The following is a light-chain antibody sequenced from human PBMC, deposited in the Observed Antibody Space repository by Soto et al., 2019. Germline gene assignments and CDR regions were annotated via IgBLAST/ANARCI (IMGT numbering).Light chain of an antibody. V-gene: IGKV1-5*01. CDR2: DAS. Sequence: DIQMTQSPSTLSASVGDRVTITWRASQPISSWLAWYHQKPGKAPKLLIYDASNLESGVPSRFSGSGSATEFPPTISSLQPEDFGIYYCQHYENYWTFGQGTKVEIK. J-gene: IGKJ1*01. CDR1: QPISSW. CDR3: QHYENYWT.